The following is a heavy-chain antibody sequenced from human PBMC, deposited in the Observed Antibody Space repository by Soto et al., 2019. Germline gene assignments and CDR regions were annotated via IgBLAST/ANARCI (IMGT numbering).Heavy chain of an antibody. J-gene: IGHJ4*02. CDR2: VYYTGST. CDR3: ARQGYNILTGYSYFDY. V-gene: IGHV4-61*05. CDR1: GGSISSSSYY. D-gene: IGHD3-9*01. Sequence: SETLSLTCTVSGGSISSSSYYWGWIRQPPGKGLEWIGYVYYTGSTNYNPSLKSPVTISVDTSKNQFTLQLSSVTAADTAVYYCARQGYNILTGYSYFDYWGQGILVTSPQ.